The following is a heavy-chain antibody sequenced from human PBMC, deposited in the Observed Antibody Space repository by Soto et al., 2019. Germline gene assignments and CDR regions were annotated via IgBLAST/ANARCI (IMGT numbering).Heavy chain of an antibody. V-gene: IGHV3-33*01. J-gene: IGHJ6*02. D-gene: IGHD4-17*01. Sequence: QVQLVESGGGVVQPGRSLRLSCAASGFTFSSYGTHWVRQAPGKGLEWVAVIWYDGSNKYYADSVKGRFTISRDNSKNTLYLQMNSLRAEDTAVYYCARELGDYYGMDVWGQGTTVTVSS. CDR3: ARELGDYYGMDV. CDR2: IWYDGSNK. CDR1: GFTFSSYG.